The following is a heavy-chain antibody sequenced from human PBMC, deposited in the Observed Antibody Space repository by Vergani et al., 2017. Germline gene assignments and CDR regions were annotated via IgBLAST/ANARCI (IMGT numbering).Heavy chain of an antibody. CDR1: GYTFTSYD. D-gene: IGHD6-19*01. V-gene: IGHV1-8*01. CDR3: ARPIFESWYSSGWYVPYYYYYYMDV. CDR2: MTPNSGNT. J-gene: IGHJ6*03. Sequence: QVQLVQSGAEVKKPGASVKVSCKASGYTFTSYDINWVRQATGQGLEWMGWMTPNSGNTGYAQKFQGRVTMTRNTSISTAYMELSSLRSEDTAVYYCARPIFESWYSSGWYVPYYYYYYMDVWGKGTTVTVSS.